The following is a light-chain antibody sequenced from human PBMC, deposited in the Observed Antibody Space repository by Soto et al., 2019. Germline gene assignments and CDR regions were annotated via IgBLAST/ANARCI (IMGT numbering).Light chain of an antibody. CDR2: DAS. CDR3: QQYNSYSQT. J-gene: IGKJ1*01. V-gene: IGKV1-5*01. CDR1: QSISSW. Sequence: DIQMTQSPSTLSASVGDRVTITCRASQSISSWLAWYQQKPGKAPKLLTYDASSLEIGVPPRFSGSGSGTEFTLTISSLQPDDFATYYCQQYNSYSQTFGQGTKVEIK.